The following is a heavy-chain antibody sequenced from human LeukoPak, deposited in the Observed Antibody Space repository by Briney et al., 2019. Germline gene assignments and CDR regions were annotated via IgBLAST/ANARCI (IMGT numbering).Heavy chain of an antibody. D-gene: IGHD6-13*01. Sequence: EASVKVSCEASGGTFSSYAISWVRQAPGQGLEWMGRIIPILGIANYAQKFQGRVTITADKSTSTAYMELSSLRSEDTAVYYCARDIHLAAAGTYSFDYWGQGTLVTVSS. J-gene: IGHJ4*02. V-gene: IGHV1-69*04. CDR1: GGTFSSYA. CDR2: IIPILGIA. CDR3: ARDIHLAAAGTYSFDY.